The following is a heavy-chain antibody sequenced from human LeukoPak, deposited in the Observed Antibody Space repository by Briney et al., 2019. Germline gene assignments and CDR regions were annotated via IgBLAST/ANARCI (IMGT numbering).Heavy chain of an antibody. CDR2: IHYSGST. CDR1: GGSFSSGGYY. Sequence: SQTLSLTCTVSGGSFSSGGYYWSWIRQHPGKGLEWIGYIHYSGSTNYNPSLKSRVTTSVDTSKKQFSLKLRSVTAADTAVYYCARSVSWGLLVRDDAFDIWGQGTMVTVSS. V-gene: IGHV4-31*03. D-gene: IGHD2-21*01. J-gene: IGHJ3*02. CDR3: ARSVSWGLLVRDDAFDI.